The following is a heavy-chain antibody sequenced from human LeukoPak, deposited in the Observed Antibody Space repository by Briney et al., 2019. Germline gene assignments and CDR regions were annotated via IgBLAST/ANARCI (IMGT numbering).Heavy chain of an antibody. CDR1: GVTVTGNY. CDR3: TYGDYPLTY. J-gene: IGHJ4*02. Sequence: HPGGSLRLSCASSGVTVTGNYWHWVRQRPGKRLEWISILYADGKTLYADAVKGRFTFSRDSSKNTLALQMNSLRVENTAVYYCTYGDYPLTYWGQGTLVPVSS. V-gene: IGHV3-66*01. D-gene: IGHD4-17*01. CDR2: LYADGKT.